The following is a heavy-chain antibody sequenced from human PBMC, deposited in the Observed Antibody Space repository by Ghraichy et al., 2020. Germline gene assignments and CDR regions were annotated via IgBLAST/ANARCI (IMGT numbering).Heavy chain of an antibody. CDR3: ARGSRVVRFYYYDGMDV. D-gene: IGHD4-23*01. CDR1: GFPFRSYS. Sequence: GGSLRLSCVGSGFPFRSYSFNWVRQSPGKGLEWVSYITGSGRTKSYADSVKGRFTISRDNAQNSLYLQMNSLRDEDTAVYYCARGSRVVRFYYYDGMDVWGQGTTVTVSS. CDR2: ITGSGRTK. J-gene: IGHJ6*02. V-gene: IGHV3-48*02.